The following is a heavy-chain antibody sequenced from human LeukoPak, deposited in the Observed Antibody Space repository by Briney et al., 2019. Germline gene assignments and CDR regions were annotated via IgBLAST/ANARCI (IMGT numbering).Heavy chain of an antibody. V-gene: IGHV1-69*06. D-gene: IGHD6-13*01. CDR1: GGTFSSYA. Sequence: SVKVSCKASGGTFSSYAISWVRQAPGQGLEWMGGIIPIFGTPNYAQKFQGRVTITADKSTSTAYMELSSLRSEDTAVYYCALNGGVTVAMDPWAAAGIFDYWGQGTLVTVSS. J-gene: IGHJ4*02. CDR2: IIPIFGTP. CDR3: ALNGGVTVAMDPWAAAGIFDY.